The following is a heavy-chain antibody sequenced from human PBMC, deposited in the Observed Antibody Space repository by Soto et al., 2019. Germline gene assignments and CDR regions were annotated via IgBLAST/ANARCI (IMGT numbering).Heavy chain of an antibody. CDR2: IYHSGST. J-gene: IGHJ4*02. CDR3: ASSGAYYDILTGSYYFDY. Sequence: SETLSLTCAVSGYSISSGYYWGWIRQTPGRGLEWIGSIYHSGSTYYNPSPKSRVTISVDTSKNRFSLKLSSVTAADTAVYYCASSGAYYDILTGSYYFDYWGQGTLVTVSS. D-gene: IGHD3-9*01. V-gene: IGHV4-38-2*01. CDR1: GYSISSGYY.